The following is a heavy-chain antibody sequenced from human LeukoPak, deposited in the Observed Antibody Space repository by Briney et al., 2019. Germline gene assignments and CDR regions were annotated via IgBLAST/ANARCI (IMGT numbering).Heavy chain of an antibody. V-gene: IGHV3-66*01. CDR1: GFTVSSNY. Sequence: PGGSLRLSCAASGFTVSSNYMSWVRQAPGKGLEWVSVIYSGGSTYYADSVKGRFTISRDNSKNTLYLQMNSLRAEDTAVYYCARTLFHYGMDVWGQGTTVTVSS. J-gene: IGHJ6*02. CDR3: ARTLFHYGMDV. CDR2: IYSGGST.